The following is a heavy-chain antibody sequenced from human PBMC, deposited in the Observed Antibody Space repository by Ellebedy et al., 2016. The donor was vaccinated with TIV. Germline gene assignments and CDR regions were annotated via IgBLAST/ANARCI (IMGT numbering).Heavy chain of an antibody. J-gene: IGHJ3*02. CDR2: INPSGGST. Sequence: ASVKVSCXASGYTFTSYYMHWVRQAPGQGLEWMGIINPSGGSTSYAQKFQGRVTMTRDTSTSTVYMELSSLRSEDTAVYYCAREGGGVVDQNHDAFDIWGQGTMVTVSS. D-gene: IGHD2-15*01. CDR3: AREGGGVVDQNHDAFDI. CDR1: GYTFTSYY. V-gene: IGHV1-46*01.